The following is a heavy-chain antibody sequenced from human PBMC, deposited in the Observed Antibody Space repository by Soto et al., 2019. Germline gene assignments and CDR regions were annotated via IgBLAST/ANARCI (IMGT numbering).Heavy chain of an antibody. J-gene: IGHJ4*02. V-gene: IGHV4-61*01. CDR1: GGSVSSGSYY. D-gene: IGHD6-13*01. CDR3: ARARIAAAGSFDY. CDR2: IYYSGST. Sequence: PSETLSLTCTVSGGSVSSGSYYWSWIRQPPGKGLEWIGYIYYSGSTNYNPSLKSRVTISVDTSKNLFSLKLSSVTAADTAVYYCARARIAAAGSFDYWGQGTLVTVSS.